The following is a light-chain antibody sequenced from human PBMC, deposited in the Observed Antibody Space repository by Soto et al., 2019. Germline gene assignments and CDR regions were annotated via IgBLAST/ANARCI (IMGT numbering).Light chain of an antibody. Sequence: AIQLTQSPSSLSASVGDRVTITCRASQGISSALAWYQQKPGKAPKLLIYDASSLESGVPSRFSGSGSGTDFTLTINNLQSEDFAVYFCQQYSDWPPRTFGQGTKVEIK. J-gene: IGKJ1*01. V-gene: IGKV1D-13*01. CDR1: QGISSA. CDR2: DAS. CDR3: QQYSDWPPRT.